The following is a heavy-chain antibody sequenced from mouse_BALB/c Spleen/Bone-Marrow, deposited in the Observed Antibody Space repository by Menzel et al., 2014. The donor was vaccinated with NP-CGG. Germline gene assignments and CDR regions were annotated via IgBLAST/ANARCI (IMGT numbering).Heavy chain of an antibody. Sequence: VMLVESGPGLVAPSQSLSITCTVSGFSLTSYGVHWVRQPPGKGLEWLGVIWAGGSTNYNSALMSRLSISKDNSKSQVFLKMNSLQTDDTAMYYCARDNSGSRVFDYWGQGTTLTVSS. V-gene: IGHV2-9*02. D-gene: IGHD1-1*01. CDR3: ARDNSGSRVFDY. J-gene: IGHJ2*01. CDR2: IWAGGST. CDR1: GFSLTSYG.